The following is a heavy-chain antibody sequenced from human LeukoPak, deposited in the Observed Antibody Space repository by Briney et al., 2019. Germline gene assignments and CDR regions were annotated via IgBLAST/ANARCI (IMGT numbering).Heavy chain of an antibody. CDR1: GGSISSYY. Sequence: SETLSLTCTVSGGSISSYYWSWIRQPPGKGLEWIGYIYYSGSTNYNPSLKSRVTISGDTSKNQFSLKLRSVTAADTAVYYCARYDILTGFPPLGRVDPLGQGNLVTGSS. V-gene: IGHV4-59*01. CDR2: IYYSGST. J-gene: IGHJ5*02. CDR3: ARYDILTGFPPLGRVDP. D-gene: IGHD3-9*01.